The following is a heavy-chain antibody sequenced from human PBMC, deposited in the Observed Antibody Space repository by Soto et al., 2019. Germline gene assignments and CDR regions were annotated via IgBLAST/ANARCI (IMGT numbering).Heavy chain of an antibody. CDR1: GGSISSYY. CDR3: AREMGSGYADAFDI. J-gene: IGHJ3*02. D-gene: IGHD5-12*01. Sequence: SETLSLTCTVSGGSISSYYWSWIRQPPGKGLEWIGYIYYSGSTNYNPSLKSRVTISVDTSKNQFSLKLSSVTAADTAVYYCAREMGSGYADAFDIWGQGTMVTVSS. V-gene: IGHV4-59*12. CDR2: IYYSGST.